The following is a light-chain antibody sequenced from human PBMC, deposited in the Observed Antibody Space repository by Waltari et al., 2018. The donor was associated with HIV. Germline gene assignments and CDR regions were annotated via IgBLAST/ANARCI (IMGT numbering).Light chain of an antibody. CDR1: NIGSKS. V-gene: IGLV3-21*04. Sequence: SYVLTQPPSVSVAPGTTARITCGGNNIGSKSVHWYQHKPGQAPVLVIYYDRERPSGIPERFSGSDSGNTATLTINRVEAGDEADYYCQVWDSSSEHVVFGGGTKLTV. CDR2: YDR. CDR3: QVWDSSSEHVV. J-gene: IGLJ2*01.